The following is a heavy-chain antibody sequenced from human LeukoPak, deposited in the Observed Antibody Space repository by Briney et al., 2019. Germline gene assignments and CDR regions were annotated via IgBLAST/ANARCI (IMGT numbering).Heavy chain of an antibody. V-gene: IGHV3-21*01. CDR3: ARRPTCGGDCYLFDY. Sequence: PGGSLRLSCAASGFTFSSYSMNWVRQAPGKGLEWVSSISSDSTYIYYADSVRGRFTISRDNAKNSLYLQVNSLRAEDTAVYYCARRPTCGGDCYLFDYWGQGTLVTVSS. CDR2: ISSDSTYI. CDR1: GFTFSSYS. J-gene: IGHJ4*02. D-gene: IGHD2-21*02.